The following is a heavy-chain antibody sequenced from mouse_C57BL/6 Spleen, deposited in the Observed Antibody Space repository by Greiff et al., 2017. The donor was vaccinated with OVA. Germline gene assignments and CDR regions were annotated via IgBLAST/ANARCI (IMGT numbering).Heavy chain of an antibody. CDR3: TATGTGFAY. J-gene: IGHJ3*01. V-gene: IGHV14-4*01. CDR2: IDPENGDT. D-gene: IGHD4-1*01. Sequence: EVQLQQSGAELVRPGASVKLSCTASGFNIQDDYMHWVKQRPEQGLEWIGWIDPENGDTEYASKFQGKATISADTSSNTAYLQLSSLTSEYTAVYYCTATGTGFAYWGQGTLVTGSA. CDR1: GFNIQDDY.